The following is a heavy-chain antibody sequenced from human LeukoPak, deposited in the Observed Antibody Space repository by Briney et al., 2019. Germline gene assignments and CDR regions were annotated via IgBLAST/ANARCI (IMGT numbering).Heavy chain of an antibody. Sequence: GGSLRLSCAASGFTFTNAWMDWVRQAPGKGLEWVGRIKSRPDGGTTDFTAPVKGRFTISRDDSKNTLYLHMNSLKTEDTAVYYCVTVYDSVANWGRGTLVTVSS. CDR1: GFTFTNAW. CDR3: VTVYDSVAN. J-gene: IGHJ4*02. CDR2: IKSRPDGGTT. V-gene: IGHV3-15*01. D-gene: IGHD5-12*01.